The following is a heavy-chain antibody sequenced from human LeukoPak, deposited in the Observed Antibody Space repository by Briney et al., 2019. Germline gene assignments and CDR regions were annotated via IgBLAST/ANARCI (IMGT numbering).Heavy chain of an antibody. CDR2: ISGSGTDT. CDR1: GFTFSSYA. V-gene: IGHV3-23*01. Sequence: GGSLRLSCGGSGFTFSSYAISWVRQAPGKGLEWVSAISGSGTDTFYANSVKGRFTISRDNPKNTLYLQMNSLRAEDTAVYYCAKGGGSSCYSPSDYWGQGTLVTVSS. CDR3: AKGGGSSCYSPSDY. D-gene: IGHD2-15*01. J-gene: IGHJ4*02.